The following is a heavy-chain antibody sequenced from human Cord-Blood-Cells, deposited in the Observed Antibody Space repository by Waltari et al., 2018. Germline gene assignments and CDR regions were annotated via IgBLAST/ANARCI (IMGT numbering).Heavy chain of an antibody. Sequence: QVQLVPSGAEVKKPGASVKVSCKVSGYTLTELSMHWVRQAPGKGLEWMGGFDHEDDETIYAKKFQGRVTMTEDTSTDTAYMELCSLRSEDTAVYYCATDRERYSYGYPYYFDYWGQGTLVTVSS. V-gene: IGHV1-24*01. CDR3: ATDRERYSYGYPYYFDY. CDR2: FDHEDDET. J-gene: IGHJ4*02. D-gene: IGHD5-18*01. CDR1: GYTLTELS.